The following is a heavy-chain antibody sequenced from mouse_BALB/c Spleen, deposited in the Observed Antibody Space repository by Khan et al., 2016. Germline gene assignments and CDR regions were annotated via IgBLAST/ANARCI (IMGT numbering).Heavy chain of an antibody. CDR2: IRLQSNNYAT. J-gene: IGHJ3*01. CDR1: GFTFSNYW. CDR3: TGPFAD. Sequence: EVKLEESGGGLVQPGGSMKLSCVASGFTFSNYWMNWVRQFPEKGLEWIVEIRLQSNNYATHYAESVKGMFTISTDDSKSSVYLQMNNLRPEETVNYYCTGPFADWGEGSVVTGSA. V-gene: IGHV6-6*02.